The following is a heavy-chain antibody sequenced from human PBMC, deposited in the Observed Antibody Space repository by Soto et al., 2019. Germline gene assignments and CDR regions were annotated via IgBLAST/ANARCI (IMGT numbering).Heavy chain of an antibody. J-gene: IGHJ4*02. CDR2: LYYGGSA. Sequence: SETLSLTCTVSGGSISSRTNYWSWIRQPPGKGLEWIGYLYYGGSANYNPSLKSRVTLSVDTSTNQCSLKLSSMTAADTAVYYCALRSMAVVPEYWGQGTLVTVSS. CDR1: GGSISSRTNY. V-gene: IGHV4-61*01. CDR3: ALRSMAVVPEY. D-gene: IGHD3-22*01.